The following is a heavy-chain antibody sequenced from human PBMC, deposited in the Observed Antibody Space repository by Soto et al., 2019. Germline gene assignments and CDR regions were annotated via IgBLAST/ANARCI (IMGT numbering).Heavy chain of an antibody. CDR2: IYYSGST. J-gene: IGHJ6*02. Sequence: QVQLQESGPGLVKPSETLSLTCTVSGGSISSYYWSWIRQPPGKGLEWIGYIYYSGSTNYNPSLKSQVPISEDTSKDPFSLKLSSVTAADTAVYYCARRPPRNSSGWYRGMDVWGQGTTVTVSS. V-gene: IGHV4-59*08. D-gene: IGHD6-19*01. CDR3: ARRPPRNSSGWYRGMDV. CDR1: GGSISSYY.